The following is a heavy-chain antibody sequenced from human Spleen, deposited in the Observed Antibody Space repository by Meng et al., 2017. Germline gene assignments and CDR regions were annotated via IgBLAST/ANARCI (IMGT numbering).Heavy chain of an antibody. CDR1: GFTFSTHV. J-gene: IGHJ4*02. Sequence: GGSLRLSCAASGFTFSTHVMHWVRQAPGKGLEWVAVISHDANYKYYTDSVKGRFTISRDNSNNILYLQMNSLRIEDTTVYYCARESTGRLDYWGQGTLVTVSS. CDR3: ARESTGRLDY. D-gene: IGHD4-17*01. CDR2: ISHDANYK. V-gene: IGHV3-30*10.